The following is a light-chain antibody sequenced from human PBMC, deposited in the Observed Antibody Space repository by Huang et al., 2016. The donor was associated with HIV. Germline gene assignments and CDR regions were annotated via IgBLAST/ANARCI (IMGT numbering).Light chain of an antibody. CDR2: GAS. J-gene: IGKJ3*01. V-gene: IGKV3-20*01. CDR3: QHYGSSPI. Sequence: EIVLTQSPGTLSLSPGERATLSCRASQTVISTYLGWYQQKPGQPPRLLIYGASTRATGIPDRFSGRGSGTDFTLTIRRLEPEDFAVYYCQHYGSSPIFGPGTRVDLK. CDR1: QTVISTY.